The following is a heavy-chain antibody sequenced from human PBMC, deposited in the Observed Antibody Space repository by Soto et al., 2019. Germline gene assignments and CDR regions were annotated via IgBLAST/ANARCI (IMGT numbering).Heavy chain of an antibody. J-gene: IGHJ4*02. D-gene: IGHD6-19*01. CDR1: GLTFSSYA. CDR3: AKVQSGWYLDY. V-gene: IGHV3-23*01. CDR2: ISGSGGST. Sequence: GGSLRLSXAASGLTFSSYAMSWVRQAPGKGLEWVSAISGSGGSTYYADSVKGRFTISRDNSKNTLYLQTNSLRAEDTAVYYCAKVQSGWYLDYWGQGTLVTVSS.